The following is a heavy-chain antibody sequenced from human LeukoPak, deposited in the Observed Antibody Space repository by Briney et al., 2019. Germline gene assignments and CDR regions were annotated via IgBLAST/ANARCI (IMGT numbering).Heavy chain of an antibody. D-gene: IGHD6-13*01. CDR1: GFTFSNHY. V-gene: IGHV3-15*07. CDR3: TTDLGYSSSDFDY. J-gene: IGHJ4*02. Sequence: PGGSLRLSCAASGFTFSNHYMDWVRQAPGKGLEWVGRIKSKTDGGTTDYAAPVKGRFTIPRDDSKNTLYLQMNSLKTEDTAVYYCTTDLGYSSSDFDYWGQGTLVTVSS. CDR2: IKSKTDGGTT.